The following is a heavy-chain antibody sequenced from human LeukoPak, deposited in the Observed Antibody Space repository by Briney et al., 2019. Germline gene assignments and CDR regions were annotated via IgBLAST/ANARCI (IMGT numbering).Heavy chain of an antibody. V-gene: IGHV1-46*01. J-gene: IGHJ4*02. CDR2: IYPRDGST. CDR3: ARDQEGFDY. Sequence: ASVKVSCKASGYTFTSNYIHWVRQAPGQGLEWMGMIYPRDGSTSYAQKFQGRVTVTRDASTSTVHMELSGLRSEDTAVCYCARDQEGFDYWGQGTLVTVSS. CDR1: GYTFTSNY.